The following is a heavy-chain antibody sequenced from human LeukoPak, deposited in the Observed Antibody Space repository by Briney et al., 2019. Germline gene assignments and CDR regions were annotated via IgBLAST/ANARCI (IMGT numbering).Heavy chain of an antibody. CDR2: ISYDGSNK. CDR1: GFTFSSYA. V-gene: IGHV3-30*18. D-gene: IGHD1-26*01. J-gene: IGHJ4*02. CDR3: AKTGGKWELYTDY. Sequence: GGSLRLSCAASGFTFSSYAMSWVRQAPGKGLEWVAVISYDGSNKYYADSVKGRFTISRDNSKNTLYLQMNSLRAEDTAVYYXAKTGGKWELYTDYWGQGTLVTVSS.